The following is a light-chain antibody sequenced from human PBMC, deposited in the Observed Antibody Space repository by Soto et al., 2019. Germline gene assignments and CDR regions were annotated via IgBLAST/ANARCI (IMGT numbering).Light chain of an antibody. J-gene: IGLJ1*01. CDR3: SSYTSSSTYV. CDR1: SSDVGGYNS. CDR2: NVS. Sequence: QSSLTQPSSVYGSPGQSITISCPGTSSDVGGYNSVSWYQQHPGKAPKLMIYNVSNRPSGVSNRFSGSKSGNTASLTISGLQAEDEADYYCSSYTSSSTYVFGTGTKVTVL. V-gene: IGLV2-14*01.